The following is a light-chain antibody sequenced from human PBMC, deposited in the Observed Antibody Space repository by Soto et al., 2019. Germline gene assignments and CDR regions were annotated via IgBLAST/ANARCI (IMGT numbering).Light chain of an antibody. V-gene: IGKV1-5*01. J-gene: IGKJ2*01. CDR1: QSISSW. CDR3: QQYNSYPVT. CDR2: DAS. Sequence: DIQMTQSPSTLSSSVGDRVTITCRASQSISSWLAWYQQKPGKAPQLLIYDASSLESGVPSRFSGSGSGTDFTLTISSLQPDDFATYYCQQYNSYPVTFGQGTKLEIK.